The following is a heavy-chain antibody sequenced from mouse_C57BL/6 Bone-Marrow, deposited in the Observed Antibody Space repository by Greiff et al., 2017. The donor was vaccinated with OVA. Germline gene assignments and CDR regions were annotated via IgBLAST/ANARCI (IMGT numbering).Heavy chain of an antibody. CDR1: GFTFSNYW. CDR3: TKKQNYYGSSYDV. J-gene: IGHJ1*03. D-gene: IGHD1-1*01. V-gene: IGHV6-3*01. Sequence: EVKVVESGGGLVQPGGSMKLSCVASGFTFSNYWMNWVRQSPEKGLEWVAQIRLKSDNYATNYAESVKGRFTISRDDSKSSVYLQMNNLRAEDTGIYYCTKKQNYYGSSYDVWGTGTTVTVSS. CDR2: IRLKSDNYAT.